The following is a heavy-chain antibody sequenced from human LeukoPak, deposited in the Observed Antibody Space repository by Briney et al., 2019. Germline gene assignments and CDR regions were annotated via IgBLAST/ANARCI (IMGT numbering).Heavy chain of an antibody. D-gene: IGHD6-19*01. V-gene: IGHV3-30*18. CDR3: AKAEGKNPTGGRWLD. Sequence: RTGRSLRLSCAASGFTFSNYGMHWVRQAPGKGLEWVALLVYDGFYKYYADSVKGRFTISRDNSKNTLYLQMNSLRAEDTAIYYCAKAEGKNPTGGRWLDWGQGTLVTVSS. CDR1: GFTFSNYG. CDR2: LVYDGFYK. J-gene: IGHJ4*02.